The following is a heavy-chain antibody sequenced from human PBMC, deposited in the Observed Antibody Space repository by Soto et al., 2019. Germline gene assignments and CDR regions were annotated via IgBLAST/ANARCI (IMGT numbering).Heavy chain of an antibody. CDR2: ISSSSSTI. V-gene: IGHV3-48*01. J-gene: IGHJ6*02. CDR3: ARADSGYAHGYYDYGMDV. CDR1: GFTFSSYS. Sequence: EVQLVESGGGLVQPGGSLRLSCAASGFTFSSYSMNWVRQAPGKGLEWVSYISSSSSTIYYADSVKGGFTISRDNAKNSLYLQMNSLRAEDTAVYYCARADSGYAHGYYDYGMDVWGQGTTVTVSS. D-gene: IGHD5-12*01.